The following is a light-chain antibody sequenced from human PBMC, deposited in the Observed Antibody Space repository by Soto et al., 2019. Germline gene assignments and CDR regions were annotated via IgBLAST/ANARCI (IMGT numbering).Light chain of an antibody. Sequence: EIVLTQSPGTLSLSPGERATLSCRASQSVDSSYLAWYHQRPGQAPRLLIYGASTRATGIPDRFSGSGSGTKFTLTIASLQSEDFGIYYCQQYNTWPRTFGQGTKVDIK. J-gene: IGKJ1*01. CDR1: QSVDSSY. V-gene: IGKV3D-15*01. CDR2: GAS. CDR3: QQYNTWPRT.